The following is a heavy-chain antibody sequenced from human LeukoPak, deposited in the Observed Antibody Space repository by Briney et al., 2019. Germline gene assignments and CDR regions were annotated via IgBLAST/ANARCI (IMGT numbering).Heavy chain of an antibody. CDR2: IYYSGST. CDR3: ARDDIVVANGYFDL. Sequence: PSETLSLTCTVSGGSISSSSYYWGWIRQPPGKGLEWIGSIYYSGSTYYNPSLKSRVTISVDTSKNQFSLKLSSVTAADTAVYYCARDDIVVANGYFDLWGRGTLVTVSS. J-gene: IGHJ2*01. V-gene: IGHV4-39*07. CDR1: GGSISSSSYY. D-gene: IGHD2-21*01.